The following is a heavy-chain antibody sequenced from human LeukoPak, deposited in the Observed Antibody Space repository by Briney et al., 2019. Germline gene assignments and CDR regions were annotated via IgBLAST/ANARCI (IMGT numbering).Heavy chain of an antibody. J-gene: IGHJ4*02. CDR3: ARGQGSAAVAGDSDY. D-gene: IGHD6-19*01. CDR1: GFTFSSYG. Sequence: AGGSLRLSCAASGFTFSSYGMHWVRQAPGKGLEWVAVIWYDGSNKYYADSVKGRFTISRDNAKNSLYLQMNSLRVEDTAVYYCARGQGSAAVAGDSDYWGQGTLVTVSS. V-gene: IGHV3-33*03. CDR2: IWYDGSNK.